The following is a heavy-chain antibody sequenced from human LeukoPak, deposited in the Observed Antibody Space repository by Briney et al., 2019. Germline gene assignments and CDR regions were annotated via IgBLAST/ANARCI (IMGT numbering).Heavy chain of an antibody. J-gene: IGHJ4*02. CDR2: ISSSSSYI. D-gene: IGHD6-13*01. V-gene: IGHV3-21*01. Sequence: PGGSLRLSCAASGFTFSSYSMSWVRQAPGKGLEWVSSISSSSSYIYYADSVKGRFTISRDNAKNSLYLQMNSLRAEDTAVYYCAREYSSSWDRNFDYWGQGTLVTVSS. CDR3: AREYSSSWDRNFDY. CDR1: GFTFSSYS.